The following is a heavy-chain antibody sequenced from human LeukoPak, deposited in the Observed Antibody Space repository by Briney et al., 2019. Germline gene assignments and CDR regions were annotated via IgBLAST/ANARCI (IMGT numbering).Heavy chain of an antibody. CDR2: INWNGGST. J-gene: IGHJ3*02. V-gene: IGHV3-20*04. D-gene: IGHD3-22*01. CDR3: TRGPWGYDSSGYVAFDI. CDR1: GFTFSSYA. Sequence: PGGSLRLSCAASGFTFSSYAMSWVRQAPGKGLEWVSGINWNGGSTGYADSVKGRFTISRDNAKNSLYLQMNSLRAEDTALYYCTRGPWGYDSSGYVAFDIWGKGTMVTVSS.